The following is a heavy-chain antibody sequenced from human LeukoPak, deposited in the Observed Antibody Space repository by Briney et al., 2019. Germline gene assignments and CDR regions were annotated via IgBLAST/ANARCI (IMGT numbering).Heavy chain of an antibody. CDR2: IYYSWST. D-gene: IGHD3-9*01. J-gene: IGHJ6*02. Sequence: SETLSLTRTVSGGSLSSYYWSCTRQPPRKGREWIGYIYYSWSTNYNPSLKSQVTISVGTSKNQCSLKLSSVTAADTAVYYCARGRQEYYDILTGYSYYYGMDVWGQGTTVTVSS. CDR1: GGSLSSYY. CDR3: ARGRQEYYDILTGYSYYYGMDV. V-gene: IGHV4-59*01.